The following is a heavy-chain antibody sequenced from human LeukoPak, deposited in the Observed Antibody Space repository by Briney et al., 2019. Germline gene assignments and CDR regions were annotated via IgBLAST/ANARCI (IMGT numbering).Heavy chain of an antibody. J-gene: IGHJ4*02. CDR3: APGGVAGDY. CDR2: LSTSGTYI. Sequence: KPGGSLRLSCAASGFTFSTYTMTWVRQAPGKGLEWVSSLSTSGTYIYYADSVKGRFTISRDNAKNSLYLQMNSLRAEDTAIYYCAPGGVAGDYWGQGTLVTVSS. CDR1: GFTFSTYT. V-gene: IGHV3-21*01. D-gene: IGHD6-19*01.